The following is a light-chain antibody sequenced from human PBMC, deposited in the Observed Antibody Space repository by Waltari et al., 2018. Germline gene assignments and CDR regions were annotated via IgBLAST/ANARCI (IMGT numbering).Light chain of an antibody. CDR2: DIN. V-gene: IGLV2-14*03. CDR1: SSDIVCYSY. CDR3: SSHSRTITLI. Sequence: QSALTQPASVSGSLGQSITISCSGTSSDIVCYSYVSWYRQSQGQVPTLIIYDINKRPSEVSDRFSGSRSGNTATLTISGLQAEDEAHYFCSSHSRTITLIFGGGTKLTVL. J-gene: IGLJ2*01.